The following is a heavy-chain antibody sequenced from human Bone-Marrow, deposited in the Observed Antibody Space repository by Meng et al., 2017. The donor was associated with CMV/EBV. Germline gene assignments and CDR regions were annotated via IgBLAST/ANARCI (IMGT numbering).Heavy chain of an antibody. D-gene: IGHD3-10*01. CDR2: ISGSSTQT. Sequence: GESLKISCAASGFTFSSYAMSWVRQAPGKGLEWVSVISGSSTQTYYADSVKGRFTVSRDNSKNTLYLQMNSLRAEDTAVYYCAKGYGSGSCVDYWGQGNLVTVSS. V-gene: IGHV3-23*01. J-gene: IGHJ4*02. CDR3: AKGYGSGSCVDY. CDR1: GFTFSSYA.